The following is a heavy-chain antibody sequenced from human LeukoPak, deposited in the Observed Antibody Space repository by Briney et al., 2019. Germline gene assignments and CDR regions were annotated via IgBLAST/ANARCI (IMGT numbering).Heavy chain of an antibody. Sequence: SETLSLTCTVSGGSVSSGDYYWSWIRQPPGKGLEWIGYIYYSGNTNYNPSLKSRVTISVGTSKNQFSLRLSSVTAADTAVYYCARDHVWGQGTLVTVSS. J-gene: IGHJ4*02. CDR1: GGSVSSGDYY. CDR2: IYYSGNT. CDR3: ARDHV. V-gene: IGHV4-61*08.